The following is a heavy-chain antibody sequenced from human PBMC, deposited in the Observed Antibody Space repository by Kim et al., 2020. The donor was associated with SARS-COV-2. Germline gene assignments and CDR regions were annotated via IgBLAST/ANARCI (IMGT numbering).Heavy chain of an antibody. CDR2: IYYSGST. J-gene: IGHJ6*02. V-gene: IGHV4-31*03. CDR1: GGSISSGGYY. CDR3: ARDRGGTYYYDSSGPSGMDV. Sequence: SETLSLTCTVSGGSISSGGYYWSWIRQHPGKGLEWIGYIYYSGSTYYNPSLKSRVTISVDTSKNQFSLKLSSVTAADTAVYYCARDRGGTYYYDSSGPSGMDVWGQGTTVTVSS. D-gene: IGHD3-22*01.